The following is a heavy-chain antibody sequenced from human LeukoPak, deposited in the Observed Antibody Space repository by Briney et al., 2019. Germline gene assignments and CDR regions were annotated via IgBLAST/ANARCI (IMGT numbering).Heavy chain of an antibody. CDR1: GFTFSNYP. J-gene: IGHJ4*02. D-gene: IGHD3-10*01. CDR2: ISTDGRST. Sequence: PGGSVRLSCLASGFTFSNYPMYWVRQAPGKGLEYVSAISTDGRSTYYADSVKGRFTISRDNSKNTLYLQMSSLRAEDTAVYYCVKDLRVGGDYWGQG. CDR3: VKDLRVGGDY. V-gene: IGHV3-64D*06.